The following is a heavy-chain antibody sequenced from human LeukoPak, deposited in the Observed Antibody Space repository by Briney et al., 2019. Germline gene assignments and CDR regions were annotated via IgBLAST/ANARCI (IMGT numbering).Heavy chain of an antibody. CDR3: ARGGTYYYYGMDV. V-gene: IGHV3-48*04. J-gene: IGHJ6*02. CDR1: GFTFSSYS. Sequence: GGSLRLSCAASGFTFSSYSMNWVRQAPGKGLEWVSYISSSSSTIYYADSVKGQLTISRDNAKNSLYLQMNSLRVEDTAVYYCARGGTYYYYGMDVWGQGTTVTVSS. CDR2: ISSSSSTI.